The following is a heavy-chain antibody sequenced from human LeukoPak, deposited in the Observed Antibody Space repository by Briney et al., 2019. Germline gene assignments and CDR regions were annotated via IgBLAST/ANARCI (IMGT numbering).Heavy chain of an antibody. CDR1: GFTFSSYS. CDR3: ARESEGKAVAVNY. D-gene: IGHD6-19*01. Sequence: GGSLRLSCAASGFTFSSYSMNWVRQAPGKGLEWVSSISSSSSYIYYADSVKGRFTISRDNAKNSLYLQMNSLRAEDTAVYYCARESEGKAVAVNYWGQGTLVTVSS. V-gene: IGHV3-21*01. J-gene: IGHJ4*02. CDR2: ISSSSSYI.